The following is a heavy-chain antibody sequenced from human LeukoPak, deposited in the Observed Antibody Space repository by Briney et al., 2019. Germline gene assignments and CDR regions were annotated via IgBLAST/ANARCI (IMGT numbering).Heavy chain of an antibody. V-gene: IGHV3-48*03. CDR3: ARKGSGWPDY. Sequence: PGGSLRLSCAASGFTFRSYEMNWVRQAPGRGLERVSYISSSGTTIYYADSVKGRFTVSRDNAKNSLYLQMNSLRAEDTAIYYCARKGSGWPDYWGQGTLVTVSS. CDR1: GFTFRSYE. J-gene: IGHJ4*02. CDR2: ISSSGTTI. D-gene: IGHD6-19*01.